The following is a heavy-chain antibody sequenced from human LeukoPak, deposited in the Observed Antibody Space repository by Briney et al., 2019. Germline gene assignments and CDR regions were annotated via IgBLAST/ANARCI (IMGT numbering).Heavy chain of an antibody. V-gene: IGHV3-48*03. CDR2: ISSSGSSI. J-gene: IGHJ6*02. CDR1: GFTFSSYE. D-gene: IGHD2-2*01. CDR3: ARDPRCSCMSCYRSSFYGMDV. Sequence: GGSLRLSCAASGFTFSSYEMNWVRQAPGKGLEWVSYISSSGSSIYYADSVKGRFTISRDNAKNSLYLQMNSLRAEDTAVYYCARDPRCSCMSCYRSSFYGMDVWGQGTTVTVSS.